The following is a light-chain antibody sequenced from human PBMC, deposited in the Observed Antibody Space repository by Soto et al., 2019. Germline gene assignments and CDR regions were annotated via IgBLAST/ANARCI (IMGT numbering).Light chain of an antibody. CDR1: QSVSSN. CDR2: GAS. V-gene: IGKV3-15*01. Sequence: EIVMTQSPATLSVSPGERATLSCRASQSVSSNLGWYQQKPGQAPRLFIYGASTRPTGIPARFSGSGSGTEFTLTISSLQSEDFAVYYCQQRDNWPITFGQGTRLEIK. CDR3: QQRDNWPIT. J-gene: IGKJ5*01.